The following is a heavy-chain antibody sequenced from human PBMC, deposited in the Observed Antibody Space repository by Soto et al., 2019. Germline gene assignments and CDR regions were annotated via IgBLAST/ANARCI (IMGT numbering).Heavy chain of an antibody. V-gene: IGHV1-8*01. CDR2: MNPNSGNT. CDR1: GDSFTSYD. CDR3: ATLNGDYRYIAFDI. D-gene: IGHD4-17*01. Sequence: GASVKVSCEACGDSFTSYDINWVRQATGQGLEWMGWMNPNSGNTGYAQKFQGRVTMTRNTSISTAYMELSSLRSEDTAVYYCATLNGDYRYIAFDIWGQGTMVTVSS. J-gene: IGHJ3*02.